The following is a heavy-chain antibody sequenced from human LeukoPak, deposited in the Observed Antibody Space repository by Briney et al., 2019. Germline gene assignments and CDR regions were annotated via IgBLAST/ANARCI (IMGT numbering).Heavy chain of an antibody. CDR1: GDSVSSNSAA. J-gene: IGHJ4*02. Sequence: SQTLSLTCAISGDSVSSNSAAWNWLRQSPSRGLEWLGRTYYRSKWYSDYAISVKTRITINPNTSKNQVSLQLNSVAPEDTAVDCCARKRSWGSLYYWGQGILVTVSS. CDR2: TYYRSKWYS. V-gene: IGHV6-1*01. D-gene: IGHD2-15*01. CDR3: ARKRSWGSLYY.